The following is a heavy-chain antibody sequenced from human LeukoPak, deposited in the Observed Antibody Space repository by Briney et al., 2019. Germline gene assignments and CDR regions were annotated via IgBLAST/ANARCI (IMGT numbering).Heavy chain of an antibody. Sequence: GGSLRLSCAASGFTFSDFYMSWIRQAPGEGLEWVSYIRSSGNTIYYADSVKGRFTISRDNAKNSLYLQMNSLRAEDTAVYYCARANYYGSGSNPRFYGMVVWGQGTTVTVSS. D-gene: IGHD3-10*01. V-gene: IGHV3-11*01. J-gene: IGHJ6*02. CDR2: IRSSGNTI. CDR3: ARANYYGSGSNPRFYGMVV. CDR1: GFTFSDFY.